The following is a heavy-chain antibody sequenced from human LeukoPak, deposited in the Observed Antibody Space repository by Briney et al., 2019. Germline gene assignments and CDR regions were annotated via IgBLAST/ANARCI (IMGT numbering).Heavy chain of an antibody. CDR2: ISNSGGST. V-gene: IGHV3-23*01. J-gene: IGHJ6*02. D-gene: IGHD5-24*01. CDR3: AKVLQYYYYGMDV. Sequence: GGSLRLSCAASGFTFSSYAMSWVRQAPGKGLEWVSAISNSGGSTYYADSVKGRFTISRDNSKNTLYLQMNRLRAEDTALYYCAKVLQYYYYGMDVWGQGTTVTVSS. CDR1: GFTFSSYA.